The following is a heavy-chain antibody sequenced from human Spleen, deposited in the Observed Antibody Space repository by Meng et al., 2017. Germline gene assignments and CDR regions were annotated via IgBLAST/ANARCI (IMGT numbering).Heavy chain of an antibody. Sequence: HVQLVHAGSEVKKPGAPGNVSCKASGYTFPSTAIHWVRQAPGQRLEWMGWIDTGKGNTKYSQKLQGRVTLTRDTSASTVYMDLSSLRSEDTGVYYCARDLGSAAGYWGQGTLVTVSS. CDR2: IDTGKGNT. CDR1: GYTFPSTA. D-gene: IGHD1-26*01. CDR3: ARDLGSAAGY. V-gene: IGHV1-3*04. J-gene: IGHJ4*02.